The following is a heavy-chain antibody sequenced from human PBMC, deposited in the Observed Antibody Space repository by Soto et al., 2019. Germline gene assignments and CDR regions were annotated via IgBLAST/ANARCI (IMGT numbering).Heavy chain of an antibody. V-gene: IGHV4-34*01. CDR2: INHSGST. Sequence: SETLSLTCAVYGGSFSGYYWSWIRQPPGKGLEWIGEINHSGSTNYNPSLKSRVTISVDTSKNQFSLKLSSVTAADTAVYYCARSTYYYDSSGYPTLKFYYYYGMDVWGQGTRVSVSS. CDR3: ARSTYYYDSSGYPTLKFYYYYGMDV. J-gene: IGHJ6*02. CDR1: GGSFSGYY. D-gene: IGHD3-22*01.